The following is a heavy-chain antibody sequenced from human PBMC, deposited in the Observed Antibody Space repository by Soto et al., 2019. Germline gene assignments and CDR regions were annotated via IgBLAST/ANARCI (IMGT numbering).Heavy chain of an antibody. Sequence: RASVKVSCKASGYTFTSYGISWVRQAPGQGLEWMGWISAYNGNTNYAQKLQGRVTMTTDTSTSTAYMELRSLRSDDTAVYYCAREDLGYCSSTSCYGYAFDIWGQGTMVTVSS. V-gene: IGHV1-18*04. J-gene: IGHJ3*02. D-gene: IGHD2-2*01. CDR3: AREDLGYCSSTSCYGYAFDI. CDR1: GYTFTSYG. CDR2: ISAYNGNT.